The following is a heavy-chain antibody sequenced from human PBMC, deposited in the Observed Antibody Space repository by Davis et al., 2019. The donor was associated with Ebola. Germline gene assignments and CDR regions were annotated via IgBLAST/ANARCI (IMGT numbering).Heavy chain of an antibody. J-gene: IGHJ4*02. CDR2: ITGSGGST. D-gene: IGHD3-3*01. CDR1: GFVFSSYV. V-gene: IGHV3-23*01. Sequence: PGGSLRLSCAASGFVFSSYVMSWVRQAPGKGLEWVSSITGSGGSTYYADPVKGRVTISRDNSKNTLYLQMNSLRAEDTAVYYCAREGKIFGCDYWGQGALVTVSS. CDR3: AREGKIFGCDY.